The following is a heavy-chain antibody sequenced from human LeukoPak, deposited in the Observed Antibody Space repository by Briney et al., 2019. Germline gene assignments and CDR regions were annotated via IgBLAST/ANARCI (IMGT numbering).Heavy chain of an antibody. Sequence: GGSLRLSCAASGFTFSTYWMSWVRQAPGKGLEWVANIKQDGSEKHYVDSVTGRFTISRDNAKNSLYLQMNSLRDEDTAVYYCAREVGSPTVRSAFDLWGQGTMVTVSS. CDR1: GFTFSTYW. CDR2: IKQDGSEK. D-gene: IGHD1-26*01. CDR3: AREVGSPTVRSAFDL. V-gene: IGHV3-7*01. J-gene: IGHJ3*01.